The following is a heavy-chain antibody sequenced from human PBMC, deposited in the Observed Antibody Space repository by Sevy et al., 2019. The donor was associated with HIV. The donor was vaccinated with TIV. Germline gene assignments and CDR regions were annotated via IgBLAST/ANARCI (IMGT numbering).Heavy chain of an antibody. J-gene: IGHJ4*02. CDR1: GFKFSQYS. D-gene: IGHD2-8*01. V-gene: IGHV3-23*01. Sequence: GGSLRLSCATSGFKFSQYSMSWVRQAPGKGLEWVSTLSFGCGRIKYADSVKGRFTISRDDSKDTVYLQMNSLRVEDTAVYFCAREGCTKPHDYWGQGTLVTVSS. CDR3: AREGCTKPHDY. CDR2: LSFGCGRI.